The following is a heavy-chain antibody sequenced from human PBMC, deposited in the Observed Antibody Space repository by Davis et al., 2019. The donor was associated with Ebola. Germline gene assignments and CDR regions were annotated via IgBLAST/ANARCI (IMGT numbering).Heavy chain of an antibody. CDR2: ISNDGSNT. D-gene: IGHD5-24*01. Sequence: GESLKISCAVSGVTFRNYVMSWVRQAPGKGLEWVAVISNDGSNTYYADSVKGRFTISRDNSKNTLYLQMNSLRAEDTAVYYCAQSIEMTPRGVYYYGMDVWGQGTTVAVSS. V-gene: IGHV3-30*18. CDR3: AQSIEMTPRGVYYYGMDV. J-gene: IGHJ6*02. CDR1: GVTFRNYV.